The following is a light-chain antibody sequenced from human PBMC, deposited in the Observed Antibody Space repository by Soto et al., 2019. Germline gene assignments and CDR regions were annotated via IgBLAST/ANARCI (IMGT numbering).Light chain of an antibody. J-gene: IGKJ1*01. V-gene: IGKV3D-7*01. CDR2: GTS. CDR3: QQYYNWPRT. Sequence: EIVLTQAPGTPYWSRGERATLSVTASQGVGSSYLAWYQQKPGQAPRLLIHGTSTRATDIPVRFSGSGSETDFTLTISSLQSVDFAVYYCQQYYNWPRTFGHGTKVDIK. CDR1: QGVGSSY.